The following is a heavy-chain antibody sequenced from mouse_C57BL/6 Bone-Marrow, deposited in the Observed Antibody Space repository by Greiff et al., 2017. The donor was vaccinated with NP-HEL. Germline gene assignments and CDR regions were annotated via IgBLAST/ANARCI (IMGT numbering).Heavy chain of an antibody. V-gene: IGHV1-18*01. CDR1: GYTFTDYN. J-gene: IGHJ1*03. Sequence: EVQLVESGPELVKPGASVKIPCKASGYTFTDYNMDWVKQSHGKSLEWIGDINPNNGGTIYNQKFKGKATLTVDKSSSTAYMELRSLTSEDTAVYYCARYGIYSWYFDVWGTGTTVTVSS. CDR3: ARYGIYSWYFDV. CDR2: INPNNGGT. D-gene: IGHD1-1*01.